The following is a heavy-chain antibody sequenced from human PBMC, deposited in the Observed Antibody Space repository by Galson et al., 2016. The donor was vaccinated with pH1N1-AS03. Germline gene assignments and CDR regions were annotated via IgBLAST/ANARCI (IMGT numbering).Heavy chain of an antibody. D-gene: IGHD1-26*01. CDR1: GYTFTDFS. CDR3: ARDPRGPCSSATCATTYYFGMDV. CDR2: IHPNDDVT. V-gene: IGHV1-2*04. J-gene: IGHJ6*02. Sequence: SVKVSCKASGYTFTDFSINWVRQAPGQGLEWMGWIHPNDDVTNYAQNFQAWVTMTRDTSTSTAYMELYGLKSDDTAVYYCARDPRGPCSSATCATTYYFGMDVWGQGTTVIVSS.